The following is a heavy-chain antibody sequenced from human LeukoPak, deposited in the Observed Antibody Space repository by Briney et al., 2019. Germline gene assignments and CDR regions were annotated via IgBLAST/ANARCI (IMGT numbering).Heavy chain of an antibody. Sequence: SETLSLTCAVYGGSFSGYYWSWIRQPPGKGLGWIGEINHSGSTNYNPSLKSRVTISVDTSKNQFSLKLSSVTAADTAVYYCARGMGHIGSYFDYWGQGTLVTVSS. CDR2: INHSGST. D-gene: IGHD5-24*01. J-gene: IGHJ4*02. CDR3: ARGMGHIGSYFDY. CDR1: GGSFSGYY. V-gene: IGHV4-34*01.